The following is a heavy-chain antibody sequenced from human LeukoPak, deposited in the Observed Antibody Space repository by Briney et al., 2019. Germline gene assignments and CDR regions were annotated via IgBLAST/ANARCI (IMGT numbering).Heavy chain of an antibody. CDR3: ARGGESNYYDSSGYSSPVGNY. J-gene: IGHJ4*02. Sequence: SQTLSLTCTVSGGSISSGDYYWSWIRQPPGKGLEWIGYIYYSGSTYYNPSLKSRVTISVDTSKNQFSLELSSVTAADTAVYYCARGGESNYYDSSGYSSPVGNYWGQGTLVTVSS. D-gene: IGHD3-22*01. CDR1: GGSISSGDYY. V-gene: IGHV4-30-4*01. CDR2: IYYSGST.